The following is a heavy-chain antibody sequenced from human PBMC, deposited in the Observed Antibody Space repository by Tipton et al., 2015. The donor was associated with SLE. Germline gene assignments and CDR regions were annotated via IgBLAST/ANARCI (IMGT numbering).Heavy chain of an antibody. J-gene: IGHJ4*02. V-gene: IGHV3-53*01. CDR2: IYSGGST. D-gene: IGHD6-6*01. CDR3: ARGGSIAPLDG. CDR1: GFTVSSNY. Sequence: SLRLSCAASGFTVSSNYMSWVRQAPGKGLEWVSVIYSGGSTYYADSVKGRFTISRDNAKNSLYLQMNSLRAEDTAVYYCARGGSIAPLDGWGQGTLVTVSS.